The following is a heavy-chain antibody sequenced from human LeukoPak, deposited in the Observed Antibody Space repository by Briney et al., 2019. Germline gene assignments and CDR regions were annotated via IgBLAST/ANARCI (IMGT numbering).Heavy chain of an antibody. Sequence: SVKVSCKASGGTFSSYAISWVRQAPGQGREWMGGIIPIFGTANYAQKFQGRVTITADESTSTAYMELSSLRSEDTAVYYCARGGYCSSTSCYYDYWGQGTLVTVSS. CDR2: IIPIFGTA. D-gene: IGHD2-2*01. CDR3: ARGGYCSSTSCYYDY. J-gene: IGHJ4*02. CDR1: GGTFSSYA. V-gene: IGHV1-69*13.